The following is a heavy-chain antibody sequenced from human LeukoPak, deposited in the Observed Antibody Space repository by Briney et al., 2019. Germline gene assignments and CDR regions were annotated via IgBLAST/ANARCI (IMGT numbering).Heavy chain of an antibody. J-gene: IGHJ4*02. CDR2: INPNSGGT. Sequence: ASVKVSCKASGYTFTGYYMQWVRQAPGQGLEWMGRINPNSGGTNYAQKFQGRVTMTRDTSISTAYMELSRLRSDDTAVYYCASKYYRDRWYFDYWGQGTLVTVSS. CDR3: ASKYYRDRWYFDY. V-gene: IGHV1-2*06. D-gene: IGHD2/OR15-2a*01. CDR1: GYTFTGYY.